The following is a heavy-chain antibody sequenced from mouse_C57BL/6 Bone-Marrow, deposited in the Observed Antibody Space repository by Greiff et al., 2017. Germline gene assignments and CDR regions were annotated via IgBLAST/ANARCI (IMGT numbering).Heavy chain of an antibody. Sequence: VQLQQSGPELVKPGASVKISCKASGYAFSSSWMNWVKQRPGKGLEWIGRIYPGDGDTNYNGKFKGKATLTADKSSSTAYMQLSSLTSEDSEVYFCARSSSGYYYAMDYWGQGTSGTVSS. CDR3: ARSSSGYYYAMDY. V-gene: IGHV1-82*01. CDR1: GYAFSSSW. D-gene: IGHD3-2*02. CDR2: IYPGDGDT. J-gene: IGHJ4*01.